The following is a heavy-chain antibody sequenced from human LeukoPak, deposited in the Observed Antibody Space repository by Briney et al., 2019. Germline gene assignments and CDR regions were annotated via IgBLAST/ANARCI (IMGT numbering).Heavy chain of an antibody. J-gene: IGHJ1*01. Sequence: GGSLRLSCAASGFTFSSYWMHWVRQAPGKGLVWVSRIKSDGSTNYAGSVKGRFTISRDNAKNTVSLQMNSLRAEDTGVYYCARAPSEIGGYYPEYFRHWGQGNLVTVSS. CDR3: ARAPSEIGGYYPEYFRH. D-gene: IGHD3-22*01. CDR2: IKSDGST. V-gene: IGHV3-74*01. CDR1: GFTFSSYW.